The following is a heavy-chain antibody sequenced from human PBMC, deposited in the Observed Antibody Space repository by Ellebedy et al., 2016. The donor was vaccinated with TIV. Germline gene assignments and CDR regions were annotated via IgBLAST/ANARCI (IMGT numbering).Heavy chain of an antibody. CDR1: GYTFTSYG. V-gene: IGHV1-2*02. CDR2: INPNSGGT. J-gene: IGHJ4*02. D-gene: IGHD5-24*01. CDR3: ARVSRDGPNRRGYFDY. Sequence: AASVKVSCKASGYTFTSYGISWVRQAPGQGLEWMGWINPNSGGTNYAQKFQGRVTMTRDTSISTAYMELSRLRSDDTAVYYCARVSRDGPNRRGYFDYWGQGTLVTVSS.